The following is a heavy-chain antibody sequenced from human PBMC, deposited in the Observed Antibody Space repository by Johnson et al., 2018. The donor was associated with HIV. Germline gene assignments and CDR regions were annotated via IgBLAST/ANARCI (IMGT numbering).Heavy chain of an antibody. CDR2: ISGSGGST. J-gene: IGHJ3*02. Sequence: VQLVESGGGVVRPGGSLRLSCEGSGFSFDDYGMSWVRQAPGKGLVWVSAISGSGGSTYYADSVKGRFTISRDNSKNTLYLQMNSLKTEDTAVYYCTTDPLYDYVWGSPVRYAFDIWGQGTMVTVSS. CDR3: TTDPLYDYVWGSPVRYAFDI. D-gene: IGHD3-16*01. V-gene: IGHV3-23*04. CDR1: GFSFDDYG.